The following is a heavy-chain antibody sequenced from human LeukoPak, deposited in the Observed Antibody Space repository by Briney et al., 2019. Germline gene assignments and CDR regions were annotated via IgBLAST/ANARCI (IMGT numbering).Heavy chain of an antibody. V-gene: IGHV3-43*02. D-gene: IGHD5-18*01. J-gene: IGHJ6*03. CDR1: GFTFDDYA. Sequence: GGSLRLSCAASGFTFDDYAMHWVRQAPGKGLEWVSLISGDGGSTYYADSVKGRFTISRDNSKNSLYLQMNSLRTEDTALYYCAKDTLRGYSYGFHNYMDVCGKGTTVTVSS. CDR2: ISGDGGST. CDR3: AKDTLRGYSYGFHNYMDV.